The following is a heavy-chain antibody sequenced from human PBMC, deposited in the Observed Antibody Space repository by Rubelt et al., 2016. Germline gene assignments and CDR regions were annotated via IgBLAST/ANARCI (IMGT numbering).Heavy chain of an antibody. CDR3: ATGGDFGVVIPNWFDP. D-gene: IGHD3-3*01. CDR1: GYTFTSYA. J-gene: IGHJ5*02. V-gene: IGHV1-3*01. CDR2: INAGTGNQ. Sequence: QVQLVQSGAEVKKPGASVKVSCKASGYTFTSYAMHRVRQATGQRLEWMGWINAGTGNQKYSQKFQGRVTMTRDTSASTAYMERSSLRSEDTAVYYCATGGDFGVVIPNWFDPWGQGTLVTVSS.